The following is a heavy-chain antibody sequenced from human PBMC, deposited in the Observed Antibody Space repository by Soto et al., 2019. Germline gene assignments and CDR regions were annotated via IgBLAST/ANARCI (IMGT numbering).Heavy chain of an antibody. V-gene: IGHV4-30-2*01. CDR1: GGSISSGCYS. D-gene: IGHD4-17*01. J-gene: IGHJ4*02. Sequence: SETLSLTGAVSGGSISSGCYSWSWIRQPPGKGLEWIGYIYHSGSTYYNPSLKSRVTISVDRPKNQFSLKLSSVTAADTAVYYCASMTTVTNIDYCGQGTLVTVSS. CDR3: ASMTTVTNIDY. CDR2: IYHSGST.